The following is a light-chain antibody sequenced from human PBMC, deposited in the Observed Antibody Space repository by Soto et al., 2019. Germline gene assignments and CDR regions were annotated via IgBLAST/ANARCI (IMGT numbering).Light chain of an antibody. CDR2: EVN. CDR1: SSDVGTYNR. J-gene: IGLJ3*02. V-gene: IGLV2-8*01. CDR3: SSYAGSYSWV. Sequence: QSVLTQPPSASGSPGQSVTISCTGTSSDVGTYNRVSWYQQHPDKAPKLMIYEVNERPSGVPDRFSGSKSGNTASLTVSGLQADDEADYYCSSYAGSYSWVFGGGTKLTVL.